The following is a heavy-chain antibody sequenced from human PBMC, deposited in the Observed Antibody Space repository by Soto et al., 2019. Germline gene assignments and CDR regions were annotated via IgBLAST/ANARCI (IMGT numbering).Heavy chain of an antibody. V-gene: IGHV4-34*01. J-gene: IGHJ4*02. CDR2: INHSGST. CDR1: GGSFSGYY. CDR3: ARTSRRQQPDDY. Sequence: PSETLSLTCAVYGGSFSGYYWSWIRQPPGKGLEWIGEINHSGSTNYNPSLKSRVTISVDTSKNQFSLKLSSVTAADTAVYYCARTSRRQQPDDYWGQGTLVTVSS. D-gene: IGHD6-13*01.